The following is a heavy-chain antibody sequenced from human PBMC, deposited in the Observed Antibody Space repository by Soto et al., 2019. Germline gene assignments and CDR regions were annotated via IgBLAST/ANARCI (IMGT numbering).Heavy chain of an antibody. CDR3: TSNMITVGGVIVTPEN. CDR1: GFTFSGPA. J-gene: IGHJ4*02. Sequence: VGSLRLPCAATGFTFSGPAMHWVRQASGKGLEWVGRIRSKANSYATAYAASVKGRFTISRDDSKNTAYLQMNSLKTEDTAVYYCTSNMITVGGVIVTPENWGQGALVNVSS. CDR2: IRSKANSYAT. V-gene: IGHV3-73*01. D-gene: IGHD3-16*02.